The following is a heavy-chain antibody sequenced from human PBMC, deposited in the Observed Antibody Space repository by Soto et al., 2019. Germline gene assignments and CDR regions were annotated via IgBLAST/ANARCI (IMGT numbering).Heavy chain of an antibody. CDR3: DRDVSSSSEYFDY. Sequence: SETLSLTCTVSGGSISSGDYYWSWIRQPPGKGLEWIGYIYYSGSTYYNPSLKSRVTISVDTSKNQFSLKLSSVTAADTAVYYCDRDVSSSSEYFDYWGQGTLVTVSS. V-gene: IGHV4-30-4*01. J-gene: IGHJ4*02. D-gene: IGHD6-6*01. CDR1: GGSISSGDYY. CDR2: IYYSGST.